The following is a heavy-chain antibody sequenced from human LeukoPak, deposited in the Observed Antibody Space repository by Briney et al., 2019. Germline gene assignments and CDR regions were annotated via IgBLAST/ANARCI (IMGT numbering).Heavy chain of an antibody. J-gene: IGHJ4*02. CDR2: IIPILGIA. Sequence: SVKVSCKASGGTFSSYTISWVRRAPGQGLEWMGRIIPILGIANYAQKFQGRVTITADKSTSTAYMELSSLRSEDTAVYYCARGNHGDYYFDYWGQGTLVTVSS. V-gene: IGHV1-69*02. D-gene: IGHD4-17*01. CDR1: GGTFSSYT. CDR3: ARGNHGDYYFDY.